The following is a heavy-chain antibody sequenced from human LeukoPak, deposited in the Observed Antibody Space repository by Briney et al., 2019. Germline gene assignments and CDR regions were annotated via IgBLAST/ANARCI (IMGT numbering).Heavy chain of an antibody. Sequence: SVKVSCKASGGTFSSYAISWVRQAPGQGLEWMGRIIPIFGTANYAQEFQGRVTITTDESTSTAYMELSSLRSEDTAVYYCARSYSAAGYCSGGSCYSPQDNWFDPWGQGTLVTVSS. D-gene: IGHD2-15*01. CDR1: GGTFSSYA. CDR3: ARSYSAAGYCSGGSCYSPQDNWFDP. J-gene: IGHJ5*02. V-gene: IGHV1-69*05. CDR2: IIPIFGTA.